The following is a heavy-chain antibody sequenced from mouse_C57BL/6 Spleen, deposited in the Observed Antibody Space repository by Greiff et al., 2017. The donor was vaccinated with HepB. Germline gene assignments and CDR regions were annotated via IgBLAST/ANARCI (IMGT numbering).Heavy chain of an antibody. CDR1: GYTFTDYY. V-gene: IGHV1-76*01. Sequence: VQLQQSGAELVRPGASVKLSCKASGYTFTDYYINWVKQRPGQGLEWIARIYPGSGNTYYNEKFKGKATLTAEKSSSTAYMQRSSLTSEDAAVYFCAREGYHYAMDYWGQGTSVTVSS. J-gene: IGHJ4*01. D-gene: IGHD2-2*01. CDR3: AREGYHYAMDY. CDR2: IYPGSGNT.